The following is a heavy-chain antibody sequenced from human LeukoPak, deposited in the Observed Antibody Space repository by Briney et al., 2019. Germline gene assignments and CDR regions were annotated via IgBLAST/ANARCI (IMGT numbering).Heavy chain of an antibody. CDR2: IIPIFGIA. CDR3: ARALYYYDSSGYYYGAFDI. Sequence: SVKVSCKASGGTFSSYAISWVRQAPGQGLEWMGRIIPIFGIANYAQKFQGRVTFTADKSTSTAYMELSSLRSEDTAVYYCARALYYYDSSGYYYGAFDIWGQGKMVTVSS. V-gene: IGHV1-69*04. CDR1: GGTFSSYA. D-gene: IGHD3-22*01. J-gene: IGHJ3*02.